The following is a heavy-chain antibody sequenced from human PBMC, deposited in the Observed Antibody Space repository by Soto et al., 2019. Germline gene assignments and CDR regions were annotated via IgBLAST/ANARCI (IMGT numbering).Heavy chain of an antibody. Sequence: QVQLVESGGGVVQPGRSLRLSCAASGFSFSNYGMHWVRQAPGKGLEWVAVIWYDGSNRYYADSMKGRFTISRDKSKNTLCLQMNSLRAEDTAVXXXXXXXXXXXXXXXXXXXXWGQGTTVTVSS. V-gene: IGHV3-33*01. CDR2: IWYDGSNR. CDR3: XXXXXXXXXXXXXXXXX. J-gene: IGHJ6*02. CDR1: GFSFSNYG.